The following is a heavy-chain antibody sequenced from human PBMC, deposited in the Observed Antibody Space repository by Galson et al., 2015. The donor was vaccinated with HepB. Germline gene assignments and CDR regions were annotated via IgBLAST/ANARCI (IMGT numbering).Heavy chain of an antibody. D-gene: IGHD3-3*01. CDR1: GFTFSSYW. CDR3: AREPRNYDFWSGYFYYYYGMDV. V-gene: IGHV3-7*03. Sequence: SLRLSCAASGFTFSSYWMSWVRQAPGKGLEWVANIKQDGSEKYYVDSVKDRFTISRDNAKNSLYLQMNSLRAEDTAVYYCAREPRNYDFWSGYFYYYYGMDVWGQGTTVTVSS. CDR2: IKQDGSEK. J-gene: IGHJ6*02.